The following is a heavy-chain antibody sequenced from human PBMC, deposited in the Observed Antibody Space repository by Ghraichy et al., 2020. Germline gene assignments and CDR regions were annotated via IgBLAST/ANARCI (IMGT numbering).Heavy chain of an antibody. J-gene: IGHJ3*02. CDR1: GGTFSSYA. V-gene: IGHV1-69*13. CDR2: IIPIFGTA. Sequence: SVKVSCKASGGTFSSYAISWVRQAPGQGLEWMGGIIPIFGTANYAQKFQGRVTITADESTSTAYMELSSLRSEDTAVYYCARTGGSSGWYHDAFDIWGQGTMVTVSS. CDR3: ARTGGSSGWYHDAFDI. D-gene: IGHD6-19*01.